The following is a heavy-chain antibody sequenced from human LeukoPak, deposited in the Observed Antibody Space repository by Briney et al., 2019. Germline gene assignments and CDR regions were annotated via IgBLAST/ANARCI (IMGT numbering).Heavy chain of an antibody. CDR2: IYWTEDK. J-gene: IGHJ6*03. CDR3: AHTVEVLVYYDYYMDV. CDR1: GFSLSTSGVG. Sequence: SGPTLVKLIQTLMLTCTFSGFSLSTSGVGVGWIRQPPGKALECLALIYWTEDKRYSPSLKSRLTSTKDTSKNQVVLTMTNMAPVDTATYYSAHTVEVLVYYDYYMDVWGKGTTVTASS. D-gene: IGHD6-6*01. V-gene: IGHV2-5*01.